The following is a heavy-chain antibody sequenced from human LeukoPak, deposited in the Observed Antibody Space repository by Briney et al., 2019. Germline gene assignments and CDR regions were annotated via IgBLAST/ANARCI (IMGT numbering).Heavy chain of an antibody. J-gene: IGHJ6*03. Sequence: GGSLRLSCTASGFTSSSYWMRWVRQAPGKGLEWVANIKKDGSEKYYVDSVKGRFTISRDNAKNSLYLQMNSLRAEDTAVYDCAREADGSMDVWGKGTTVTVSS. CDR1: GFTSSSYW. V-gene: IGHV3-7*01. CDR3: AREADGSMDV. D-gene: IGHD1-26*01. CDR2: IKKDGSEK.